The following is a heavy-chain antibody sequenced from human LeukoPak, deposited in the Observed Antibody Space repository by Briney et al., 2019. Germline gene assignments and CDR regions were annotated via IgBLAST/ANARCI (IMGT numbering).Heavy chain of an antibody. V-gene: IGHV4-59*01. J-gene: IGHJ5*02. D-gene: IGHD2-15*01. CDR2: MYHSGVT. CDR1: GVSITFYY. CDR3: ARTCSGSDCFNTTPDNWFDP. Sequence: SETLSLTCTVSGVSITFYYWSWIRQPPGKGLEWIGNMYHSGVTNYNPSLRSRLTISIDTSKNQFSLRLTSVTAADTAVYYCARTCSGSDCFNTTPDNWFDPWGQGSLVTVSS.